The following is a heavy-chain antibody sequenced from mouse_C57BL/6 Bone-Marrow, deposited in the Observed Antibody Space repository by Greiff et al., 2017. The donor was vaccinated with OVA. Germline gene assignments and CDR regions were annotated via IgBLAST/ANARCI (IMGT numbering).Heavy chain of an antibody. CDR3: ARELRFYYFDY. CDR2: ISYSGST. V-gene: IGHV3-1*01. CDR1: GYSITSGYD. Sequence: EVQLVESGPGMVKPSQSLSLTCTVTGYSITSGYDWHWIRHFPGNKLEWMGYISYSGSTNYNPSLKSRISITHDTSKNHFFLKLTSVTTEDTATYYCARELRFYYFDYWGQGTTLTVSS. J-gene: IGHJ2*01. D-gene: IGHD1-1*01.